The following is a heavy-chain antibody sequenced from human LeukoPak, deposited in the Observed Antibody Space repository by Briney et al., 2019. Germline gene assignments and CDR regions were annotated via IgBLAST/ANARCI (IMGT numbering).Heavy chain of an antibody. V-gene: IGHV1-2*02. CDR2: INPNNGGT. Sequence: GASVKVSCTASGFTFTGYYMHWVRQAPGQGLEWMGWINPNNGGTNYAQKFQGRVTMTRDTSISTAYMELSRLRSDDTAVYYCGSDSYAADYWGQGTLVTVSS. CDR3: GSDSYAADY. CDR1: GFTFTGYY. D-gene: IGHD2-2*01. J-gene: IGHJ4*02.